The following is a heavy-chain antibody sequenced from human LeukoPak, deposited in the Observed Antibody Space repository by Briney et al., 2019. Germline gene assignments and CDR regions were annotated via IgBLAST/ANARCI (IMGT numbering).Heavy chain of an antibody. Sequence: GASVKVSCKASGFTFTSSAMQWVRQARGQRLEWIGWIVVGSGNTNYAQKFQERVTITRDMSTSTAYMELSSLRSEDTAVYYCAALSFHGDYDLFDYWGQGTLVTVSS. CDR3: AALSFHGDYDLFDY. CDR1: GFTFTSSA. V-gene: IGHV1-58*02. D-gene: IGHD4-17*01. CDR2: IVVGSGNT. J-gene: IGHJ4*02.